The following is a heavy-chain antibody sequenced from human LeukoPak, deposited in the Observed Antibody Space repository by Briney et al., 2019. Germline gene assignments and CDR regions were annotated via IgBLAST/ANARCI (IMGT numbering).Heavy chain of an antibody. J-gene: IGHJ4*02. D-gene: IGHD5-12*01. CDR1: GYSISSGYY. Sequence: SETLSLTCTVSGYSISSGYYWGWIRQPPGKGLEWIGSIYHSGSTYYNPSLKSRVTISVDTSKNQFSLKLSSVTAADTAVYYCARELSPDIVATTYGDYFDYWGQGTLVTVSS. CDR2: IYHSGST. CDR3: ARELSPDIVATTYGDYFDY. V-gene: IGHV4-38-2*02.